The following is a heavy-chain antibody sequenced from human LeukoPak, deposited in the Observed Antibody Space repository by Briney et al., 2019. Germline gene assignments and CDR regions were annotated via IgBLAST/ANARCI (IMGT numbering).Heavy chain of an antibody. CDR1: GGSISSGDYY. J-gene: IGHJ5*02. CDR3: ATSSGYDPNWFDP. CDR2: IYYSGST. Sequence: SETLSLTCTVSGGSISSGDYYWSWIRQPPGKGLEWIGYIYYSGSTYYNPSLKSRVTISVDRSKNQFSLKLSSVTAADTAVYYCATSSGYDPNWFDPWGQGTLVTVSS. D-gene: IGHD5-12*01. V-gene: IGHV4-30-4*08.